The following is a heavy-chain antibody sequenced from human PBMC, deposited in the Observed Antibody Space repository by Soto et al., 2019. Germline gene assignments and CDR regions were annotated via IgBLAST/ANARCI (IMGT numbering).Heavy chain of an antibody. V-gene: IGHV3-30*18. CDR1: GFTFSSYG. CDR2: ISSDGSNK. CDR3: AKDLHGSGSYYSYYYYGMDV. J-gene: IGHJ6*02. Sequence: QVQLVESGGGVVQPGRSLRLSWAASGFTFSSYGMHGVRQAPGKGLEWVAVISSDGSNKYYAESVKGRFTISRHNSKNSLQMKMNSLRAEDTDLYYCAKDLHGSGSYYSYYYYGMDVWGQVTTVTVSS. D-gene: IGHD3-10*01.